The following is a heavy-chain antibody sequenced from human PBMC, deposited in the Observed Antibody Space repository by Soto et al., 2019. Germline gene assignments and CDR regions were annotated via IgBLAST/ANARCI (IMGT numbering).Heavy chain of an antibody. CDR3: ARGCNDFPH. Sequence: QVQLVQSGAEVKKPGSSVKVACKASGGTFSSYVISWVRQAPGQGLECMGGIIPISGRANYAPNFQGRVSMTADESTTTVYMELSSLRSEDTAVYYCARGCNDFPHWGQGTLVTVSS. J-gene: IGHJ4*02. V-gene: IGHV1-69*01. CDR2: IIPISGRA. D-gene: IGHD2-8*01. CDR1: GGTFSSYV.